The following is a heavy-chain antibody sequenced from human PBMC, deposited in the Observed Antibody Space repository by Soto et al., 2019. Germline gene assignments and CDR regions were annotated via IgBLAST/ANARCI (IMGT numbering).Heavy chain of an antibody. J-gene: IGHJ4*02. Sequence: SETLSLTCTVSGGSISGYYWSWIRQPPGKGLEWIGYMYKTGSTVYNPSFRSRVTISVDTSRSQFSLRLNSVTAADTAVYYCARRHSATWLFDYWGLGTLVTVSS. V-gene: IGHV4-59*01. CDR2: MYKTGST. D-gene: IGHD3-9*01. CDR3: ARRHSATWLFDY. CDR1: GGSISGYY.